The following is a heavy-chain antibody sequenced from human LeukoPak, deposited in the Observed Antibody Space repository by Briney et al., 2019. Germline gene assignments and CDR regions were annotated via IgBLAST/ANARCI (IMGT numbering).Heavy chain of an antibody. CDR1: GGSMSIYY. J-gene: IGHJ4*02. D-gene: IGHD4-23*01. V-gene: IGHV4-59*01. CDR2: IDYSGST. Sequence: PSETLSLTCTVSGGSMSIYYWTWIRQPPGKGLEWIGYIDYSGSTNYNASIRGRVTMSVDTSKNQFSLRLNSVTAADTAVYYCAREDYGGNPNFGNWGQGTLVTVSS. CDR3: AREDYGGNPNFGN.